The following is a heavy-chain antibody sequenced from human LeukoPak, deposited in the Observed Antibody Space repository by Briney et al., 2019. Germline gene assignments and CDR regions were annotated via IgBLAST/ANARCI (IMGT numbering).Heavy chain of an antibody. CDR3: ARDRGGDRKFDI. J-gene: IGHJ3*02. CDR2: ISSSSSYI. Sequence: GGSLRLSCAASGFTFSSYSMNWVRQAPGKGLEWVSSISSSSSYIYYADSVKGRFTISRDNAKNSLYLQMNSLRAEDTAVYYCARDRGGDRKFDIWGQGTMVTVSS. V-gene: IGHV3-21*01. D-gene: IGHD1-14*01. CDR1: GFTFSSYS.